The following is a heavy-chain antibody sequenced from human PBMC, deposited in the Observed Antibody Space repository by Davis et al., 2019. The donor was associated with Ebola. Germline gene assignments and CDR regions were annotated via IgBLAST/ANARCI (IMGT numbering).Heavy chain of an antibody. D-gene: IGHD3/OR15-3a*01. CDR1: GGSISSSSYY. V-gene: IGHV4-39*07. J-gene: IGHJ5*02. Sequence: SETLSLTCTVSGGSISSSSYYWGWIRQPPGKGLEWTGSIYYSGSTNYNPSLKSRVTISVDTSKNQFSLKLSSVTAADTAVYYCARGAWTRKRWFDPWGQGTLVTVSS. CDR3: ARGAWTRKRWFDP. CDR2: IYYSGST.